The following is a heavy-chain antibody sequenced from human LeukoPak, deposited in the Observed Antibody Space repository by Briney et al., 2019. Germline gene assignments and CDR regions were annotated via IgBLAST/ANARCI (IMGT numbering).Heavy chain of an antibody. V-gene: IGHV3-23*01. Sequence: GGSLRLSCAASGFTFSSYAMSWVRQAPGKGLEWVSAISGSGGSTYYADSVKGRFTISRDNSKNTLYLQMNSLRAEDTAVYYCAKGSYCSSTSCLGFDYWGQGTLVTVPS. CDR1: GFTFSSYA. D-gene: IGHD2-2*01. J-gene: IGHJ4*02. CDR2: ISGSGGST. CDR3: AKGSYCSSTSCLGFDY.